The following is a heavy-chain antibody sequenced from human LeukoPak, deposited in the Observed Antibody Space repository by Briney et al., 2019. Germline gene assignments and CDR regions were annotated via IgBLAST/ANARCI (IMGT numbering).Heavy chain of an antibody. CDR1: GGSITSSY. CDR3: ARSPLEYDFWSGRHYYFDY. D-gene: IGHD3-3*01. J-gene: IGHJ4*02. V-gene: IGHV4-4*07. Sequence: PSETLSLTCTVSGGSITSSYRNWIRQPAGKGLEWIGRISASGDTDYNPSLKSRVTISVDMSKNQFSLRLTSLTAADTAVYYCARSPLEYDFWSGRHYYFDYWGQGTLVTVSS. CDR2: ISASGDT.